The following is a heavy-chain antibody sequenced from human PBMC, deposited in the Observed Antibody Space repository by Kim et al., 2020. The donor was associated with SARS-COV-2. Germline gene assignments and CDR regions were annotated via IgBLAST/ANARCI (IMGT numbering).Heavy chain of an antibody. J-gene: IGHJ3*02. CDR3: ARDCGDTDAVDI. CDR2: IIPFFGTA. V-gene: IGHV1-69*13. D-gene: IGHD4-17*01. Sequence: SVKVSCKASGGTFSSYAISWVRQAPGQGLEWMGGIIPFFGTANYAQKFQGRVTITADESTSTAYMELSSLRSEDTAVYYCARDCGDTDAVDIWGQGTMVTVSS. CDR1: GGTFSSYA.